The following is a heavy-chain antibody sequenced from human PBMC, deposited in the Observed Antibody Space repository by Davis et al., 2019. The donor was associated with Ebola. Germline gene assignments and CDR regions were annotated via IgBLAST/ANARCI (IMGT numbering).Heavy chain of an antibody. D-gene: IGHD4-11*01. V-gene: IGHV3-74*01. CDR2: INSDGSST. CDR3: ARDRQRSVYSNYVYYYYYYMDV. Sequence: GESLKISCAASGFTFSSYWMHWVRQAPGKGLVWVSRINSDGSSTSYADSVKGRFTISRDNAKNTLYLQMNSLRAEDTAVYYCARDRQRSVYSNYVYYYYYYMDVWGKGTTVTVSS. CDR1: GFTFSSYW. J-gene: IGHJ6*03.